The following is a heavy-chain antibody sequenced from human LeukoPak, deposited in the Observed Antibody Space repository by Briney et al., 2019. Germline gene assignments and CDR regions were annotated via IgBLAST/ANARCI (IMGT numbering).Heavy chain of an antibody. CDR1: GYTFTSNY. Sequence: GASVKVSCNASGYTFTSNYMHWVRQAPGQGLGWMGWINPNSSGTNYAQKFQGRVTMTRDTSISTAYMELSRLRSDDTAVYYCARDPGFDYDSSGPDYYYYGMDVWGQGTTVTVSS. D-gene: IGHD3-22*01. J-gene: IGHJ6*02. V-gene: IGHV1-2*02. CDR2: INPNSSGT. CDR3: ARDPGFDYDSSGPDYYYYGMDV.